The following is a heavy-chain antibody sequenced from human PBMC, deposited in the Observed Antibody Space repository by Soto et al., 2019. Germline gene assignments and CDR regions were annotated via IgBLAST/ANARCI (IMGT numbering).Heavy chain of an antibody. CDR3: ARGFLEWSNWFDP. CDR1: GGSISSGDYY. CDR2: IYYSGST. V-gene: IGHV4-30-4*01. D-gene: IGHD3-3*01. Sequence: SETLSLTCTVSGGSISSGDYYWSWIRQPPGKGLEWIGYIYYSGSTYYNPSLKSRVTISVDTSKNQFSLKLSSVTAADTAVYYCARGFLEWSNWFDPWGQGTLVTVSS. J-gene: IGHJ5*02.